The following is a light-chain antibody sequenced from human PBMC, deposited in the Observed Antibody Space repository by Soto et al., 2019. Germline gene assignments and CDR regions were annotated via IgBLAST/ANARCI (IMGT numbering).Light chain of an antibody. CDR3: HTYNSHRFT. Sequence: DIQMTQSPSSLSASVGDRATITCRASQGISNSLAWYQQHAGKSPKLLIYAASNLRSGVPSRFSGSGSGRDYSLTISSLQPDDVAAYYWHTYNSHRFTFGGGTKVEIK. J-gene: IGKJ4*01. V-gene: IGKV1-27*01. CDR2: AAS. CDR1: QGISNS.